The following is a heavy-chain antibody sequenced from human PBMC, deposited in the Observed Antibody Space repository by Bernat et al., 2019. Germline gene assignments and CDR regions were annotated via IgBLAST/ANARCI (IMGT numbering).Heavy chain of an antibody. D-gene: IGHD3-22*01. J-gene: IGHJ6*02. Sequence: EVQLVESGGGLVQPGGSLRLSCAASGFTFSSYSMNWVRQAPGKGLEWVSYISSSSSTIYYADSVKGRFTISRDNAKNSLYLQMNSLRAEDTAVYYCARQYYYDSSGYYPVGMDVWGQGTTVTVSS. V-gene: IGHV3-48*01. CDR2: ISSSSSTI. CDR3: ARQYYYDSSGYYPVGMDV. CDR1: GFTFSSYS.